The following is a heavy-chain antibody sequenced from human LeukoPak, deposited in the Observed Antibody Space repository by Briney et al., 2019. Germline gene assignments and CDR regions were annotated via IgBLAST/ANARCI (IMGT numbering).Heavy chain of an antibody. V-gene: IGHV5-10-1*01. J-gene: IGHJ5*02. Sequence: GESLEISLKGSGYRFTSYWLSLVRPIPGKGPEWMGRIDPSDSYTNYSPTIQGHVTISADKSISTAYLQWSSLKASDTAMYYCARGILLWFGERSNWFDPWGQGTLVTVSS. CDR2: IDPSDSYT. CDR3: ARGILLWFGERSNWFDP. D-gene: IGHD3-10*01. CDR1: GYRFTSYW.